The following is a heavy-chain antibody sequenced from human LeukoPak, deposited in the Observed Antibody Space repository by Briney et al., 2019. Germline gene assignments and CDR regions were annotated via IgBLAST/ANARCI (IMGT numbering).Heavy chain of an antibody. CDR1: GFTFSNYA. Sequence: GGSLRLSCAASGFTFSNYAMSWVRQAPGKGLEWVSAISGSGGSTYSADSVKGRFTISRDNSQNTLNLQMDSLRADDTAVYYCGKGPGYSVYDNLPHHWGQGTLVTVSS. CDR2: ISGSGGST. CDR3: GKGPGYSVYDNLPHH. V-gene: IGHV3-23*01. J-gene: IGHJ5*02. D-gene: IGHD5/OR15-5a*01.